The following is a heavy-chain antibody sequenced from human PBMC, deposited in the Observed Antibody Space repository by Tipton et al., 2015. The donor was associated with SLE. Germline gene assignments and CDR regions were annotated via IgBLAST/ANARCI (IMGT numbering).Heavy chain of an antibody. J-gene: IGHJ6*03. Sequence: QLVQSGPEVKKPGESLKISCKGSGYSFISYWIGWVRQMPGKGLEWMGIIYPGDSDTRYSPSFQGQVTISADKSISTAYLQWSSLKASDTAMYYCARSVWWLPPDYYYMDVWGKGTTVTVSS. CDR1: GYSFISYW. CDR2: IYPGDSDT. D-gene: IGHD5-12*01. CDR3: ARSVWWLPPDYYYMDV. V-gene: IGHV5-51*03.